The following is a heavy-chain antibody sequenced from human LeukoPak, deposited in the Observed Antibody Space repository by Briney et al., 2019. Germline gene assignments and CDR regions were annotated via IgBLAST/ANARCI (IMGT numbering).Heavy chain of an antibody. Sequence: SETLSLTCAVYGGSFSGYYWSWIRQPPGRGLEWIGEVSHSGSTNYNPSLKSRVTISLYTSKNQFSLNLTSVTAADSAMYYCARSQNVASATGWFDPWGQGTLVTVSS. CDR2: VSHSGST. D-gene: IGHD6-13*01. V-gene: IGHV4-34*01. CDR1: GGSFSGYY. J-gene: IGHJ5*02. CDR3: ARSQNVASATGWFDP.